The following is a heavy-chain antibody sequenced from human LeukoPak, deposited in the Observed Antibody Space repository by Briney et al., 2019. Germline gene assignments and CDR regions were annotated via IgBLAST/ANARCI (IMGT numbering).Heavy chain of an antibody. CDR3: AKGYSYGITYYSDY. CDR2: ISWNSGSI. D-gene: IGHD5-18*01. Sequence: GGSLRLSCAASGFIFDDYAMHWVRQAPGKGLEWVSGISWNSGSIVYADSVKGRFTISRDSAKNSLYLQMNSLRAEDMALYYCAKGYSYGITYYSDYWGQGTLVTVSS. V-gene: IGHV3-9*03. CDR1: GFIFDDYA. J-gene: IGHJ4*02.